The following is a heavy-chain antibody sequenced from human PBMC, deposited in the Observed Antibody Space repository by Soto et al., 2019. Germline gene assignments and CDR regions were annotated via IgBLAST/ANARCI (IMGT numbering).Heavy chain of an antibody. J-gene: IGHJ3*02. CDR3: ARGDTPMITGMDSFDI. D-gene: IGHD5-18*01. CDR1: GFTFSRYW. CDR2: IKQDGTEK. Sequence: PGGSLRLSCAASGFTFSRYWMNWGRQAPGKGLEWVANIKQDGTEKNYVDSVKGRFTISRDNARKSLYLQMDSLRAEDTAVYFCARGDTPMITGMDSFDIWGQGTMVTVSS. V-gene: IGHV3-7*01.